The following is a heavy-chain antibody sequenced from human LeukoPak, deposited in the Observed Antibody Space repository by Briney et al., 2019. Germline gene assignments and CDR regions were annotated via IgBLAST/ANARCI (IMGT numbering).Heavy chain of an antibody. CDR2: ISSSSSTI. D-gene: IGHD3-22*01. CDR3: ARGSTYYDSSGQVPFDY. J-gene: IGHJ4*02. V-gene: IGHV3-11*04. CDR1: GGSISSGDYY. Sequence: LSLTCTVSGGSISSGDYYWSWIRQAPGKGLEWVSYISSSSSTIYYAGSVKGRFTISRDNAKNSLHLQMNSLRAEDTAVYYCARGSTYYDSSGQVPFDYWGQGTLVTVSS.